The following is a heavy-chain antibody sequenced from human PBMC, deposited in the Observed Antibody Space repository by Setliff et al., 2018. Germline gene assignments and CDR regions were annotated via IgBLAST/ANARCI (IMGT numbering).Heavy chain of an antibody. D-gene: IGHD3-10*01. CDR3: ARDRGPGGGLDY. J-gene: IGHJ4*02. CDR2: IIPIFGTA. CDR1: GGTFSSYA. V-gene: IGHV1-69*13. Sequence: SVKVSCKASGGTFSSYAISWVRQAPGQGLEWMGGIIPIFGTANYAQKFQGRVTITADESTSTAYMELSSLRSEDTAVYYCARDRGPGGGLDYWGQGTLVTVSS.